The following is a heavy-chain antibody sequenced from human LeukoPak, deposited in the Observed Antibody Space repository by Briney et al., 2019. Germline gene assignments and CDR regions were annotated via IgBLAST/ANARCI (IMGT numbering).Heavy chain of an antibody. J-gene: IGHJ4*02. CDR2: IYGTGST. D-gene: IGHD6-19*01. CDR1: RGFSRRSRYY. V-gene: IGHV4-39*07. CDR3: ASAGYSSGWLIDY. Sequence: SGGLSHTRTFSRGFSRRSRYYGGWTPHPPGEGLECIGSIYGTGSTYYNPSLKSRVTISVDTSKNQFSLKLRSVTAADTAVYYCASAGYSSGWLIDYWGQGTLVTVSS.